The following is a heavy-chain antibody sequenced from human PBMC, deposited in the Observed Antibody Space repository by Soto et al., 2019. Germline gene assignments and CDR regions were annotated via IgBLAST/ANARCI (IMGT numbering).Heavy chain of an antibody. Sequence: ASVKVSCKASGGTFSSYAISWVRQAPGQGLEWMGGIIPIFGTANYAQKFQGRVTITADESTSTAYMELSSLRSEDTAVYYCARDSGYCSSTSCLGDDAFDIWGQGTMVTVSS. D-gene: IGHD2-2*01. J-gene: IGHJ3*02. CDR1: GGTFSSYA. V-gene: IGHV1-69*13. CDR2: IIPIFGTA. CDR3: ARDSGYCSSTSCLGDDAFDI.